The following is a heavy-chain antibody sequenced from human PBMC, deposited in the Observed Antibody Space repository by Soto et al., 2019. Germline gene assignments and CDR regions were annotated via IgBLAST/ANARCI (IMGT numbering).Heavy chain of an antibody. CDR1: GYTFNTYG. D-gene: IGHD3-3*01. V-gene: IGHV1-18*01. Sequence: ASVKVSCKTSGYTFNTYGINWLRHAPGQGLELMGWISAYDGKTTYAEKFQGRVTMTTDTSTSTAYMELRSLRSDDTAIYYCARDPHEFWTSYWFDPWGQGTPVTVSS. J-gene: IGHJ5*02. CDR3: ARDPHEFWTSYWFDP. CDR2: ISAYDGKT.